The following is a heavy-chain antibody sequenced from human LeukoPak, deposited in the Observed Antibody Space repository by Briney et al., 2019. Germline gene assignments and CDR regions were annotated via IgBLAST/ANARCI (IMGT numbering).Heavy chain of an antibody. CDR3: ARGPSSDLRTGFFFGYFHD. CDR1: GGTFSNDA. V-gene: IGHV1-69*11. Sequence: SVKVSCKASGGTFSNDAVSWVRQAPGEGLKWMGRVIPFLGTTNYAHNFQGRVTITADQDTQTAYMELRSLRSEDTAVYFCARGPSSDLRTGFFFGYFHDWGQGTLITVSS. CDR2: VIPFLGTT. D-gene: IGHD3/OR15-3a*01. J-gene: IGHJ4*02.